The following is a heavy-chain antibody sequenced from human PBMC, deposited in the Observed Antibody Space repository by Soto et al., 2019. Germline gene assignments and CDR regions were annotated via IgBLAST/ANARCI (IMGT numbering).Heavy chain of an antibody. Sequence: QVQLVQSGAEVKEPGSSVKVSCKASGGTFSSYAISWVGQAPGQGLEWMGGIIPIFGTPNYAQRFQGGVTITADESTRTSYMELSSLRAEDMAVYYCARGESGDRKSMAVAIWGQGTLFTVSS. J-gene: IGHJ4*02. CDR1: GGTFSSYA. CDR2: IIPIFGTP. D-gene: IGHD6-19*01. V-gene: IGHV1-69*01. CDR3: ARGESGDRKSMAVAI.